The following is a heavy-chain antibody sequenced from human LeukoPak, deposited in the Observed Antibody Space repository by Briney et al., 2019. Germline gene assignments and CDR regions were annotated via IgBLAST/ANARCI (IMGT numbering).Heavy chain of an antibody. Sequence: HPGGSLRLSCAASGFTFSSYAMSWVRQAPGKGLEWVSAISGSGGSTYYADSVKGRFTISRDNSKNTLYLQMNSLRAEDTAVYYCAKFKTVGRYSSGWYYFDYWGQGTLVTVSS. D-gene: IGHD6-19*01. CDR1: GFTFSSYA. V-gene: IGHV3-23*01. J-gene: IGHJ4*02. CDR3: AKFKTVGRYSSGWYYFDY. CDR2: ISGSGGST.